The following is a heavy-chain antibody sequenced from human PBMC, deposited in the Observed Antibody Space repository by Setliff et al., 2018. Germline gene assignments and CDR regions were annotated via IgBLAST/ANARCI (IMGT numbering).Heavy chain of an antibody. Sequence: SETLSLTCTVSGGSISSSSYYWGWIRQPPGKGLEWIGSIYYSGSTYYNPSLKSRVTISVDTSKNQFSLKLSSVSAADTAVYYCARDVRVASSSWFKSAFDIWGQGTMVTVSS. J-gene: IGHJ3*02. V-gene: IGHV4-39*07. CDR3: ARDVRVASSSWFKSAFDI. CDR2: IYYSGST. CDR1: GGSISSSSYY. D-gene: IGHD6-13*01.